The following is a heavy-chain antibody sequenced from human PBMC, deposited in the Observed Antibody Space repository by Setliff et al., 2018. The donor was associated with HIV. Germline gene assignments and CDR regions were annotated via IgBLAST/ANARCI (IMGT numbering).Heavy chain of an antibody. J-gene: IGHJ4*02. V-gene: IGHV4-31*03. Sequence: SETLSLTCTVSGGSISSGVYYWSWIRHHPGKGLEWIGYIHYSGSIYYNPSLRSRVTISVDTSKNQFSLKLSSVTAADTAVYYCARVCPPVRYNFWSGYYPKAGYFDYWGQGALVTVSS. CDR3: ARVCPPVRYNFWSGYYPKAGYFDY. D-gene: IGHD3-3*01. CDR2: IHYSGSI. CDR1: GGSISSGVYY.